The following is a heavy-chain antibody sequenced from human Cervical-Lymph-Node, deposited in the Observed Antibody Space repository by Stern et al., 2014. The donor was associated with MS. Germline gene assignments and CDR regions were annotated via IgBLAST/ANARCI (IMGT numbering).Heavy chain of an antibody. D-gene: IGHD1-1*01. CDR2: INPNSGGT. CDR3: ARVGTTGTTSIDY. CDR1: GYTFTGYD. Sequence: VQLVESGAEVKKPGASVKVSCKASGYTFTGYDMHWVRQAPGQGLEWMGLINPNSGGTNYAQKFQGRVTMTRDTSISTAYMELSRLRSDDTAVYYCARVGTTGTTSIDYWGQGTLVTVSS. V-gene: IGHV1-2*06. J-gene: IGHJ4*02.